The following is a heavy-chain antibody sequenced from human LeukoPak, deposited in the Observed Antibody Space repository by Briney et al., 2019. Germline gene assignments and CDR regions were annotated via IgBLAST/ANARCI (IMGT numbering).Heavy chain of an antibody. CDR2: IYHTGNS. CDR1: GGSVSSDY. Sequence: ASETLSLTCTVSGGSVSSDYWSWIRQPPGKGLEWIGYIYHTGNSDYNPSLKSRATISLDTSKNQFSLKLTSVTAADTAVYFCARHPFSSPFDYWGQGTLVTVSS. D-gene: IGHD2/OR15-2a*01. V-gene: IGHV4-59*08. CDR3: ARHPFSSPFDY. J-gene: IGHJ4*02.